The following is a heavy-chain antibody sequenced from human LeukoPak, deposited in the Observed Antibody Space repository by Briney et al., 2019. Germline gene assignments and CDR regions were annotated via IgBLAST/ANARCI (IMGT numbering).Heavy chain of an antibody. V-gene: IGHV3-20*04. Sequence: GGSLRLSCAASGFTSDDYAMSWVRKAPGKGREWVSGINWNGGSTGYADSVKGRFTISRDNAKNSLYLQMNSLRAEDTALYYCARDGYSSGWYYFDYWGQGALVTVSS. CDR2: INWNGGST. CDR3: ARDGYSSGWYYFDY. CDR1: GFTSDDYA. D-gene: IGHD6-19*01. J-gene: IGHJ4*02.